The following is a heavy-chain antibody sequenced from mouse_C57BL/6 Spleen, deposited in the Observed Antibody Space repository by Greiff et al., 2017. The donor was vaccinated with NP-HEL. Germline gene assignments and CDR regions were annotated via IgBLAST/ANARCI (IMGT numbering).Heavy chain of an antibody. CDR3: ARPSPSYHFDY. Sequence: QVQLQQPGAELVIPGASVKLSCKASGYTFTSYWMHWVKQRPGQGLEWIGEIDPSASYTNYNQKFKGKSTLTVDKSSSTAYMQLSSLTSEDSAVYYCARPSPSYHFDYWGQGTTLTVSS. D-gene: IGHD6-5*01. V-gene: IGHV1-69*01. CDR2: IDPSASYT. CDR1: GYTFTSYW. J-gene: IGHJ2*01.